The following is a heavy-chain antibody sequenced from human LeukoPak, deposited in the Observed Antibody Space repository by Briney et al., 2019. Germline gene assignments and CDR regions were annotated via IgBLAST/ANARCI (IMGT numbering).Heavy chain of an antibody. D-gene: IGHD1/OR15-1a*01. CDR2: ISSSSSTI. V-gene: IGHV3-48*01. CDR3: AREKTGTDVAFDI. J-gene: IGHJ3*02. CDR1: GSTFSSYS. Sequence: GGSLRPSCGVLGSTFSSYSMKWVRQAPGKGLEWVAYISSSSSTIYYADSVKRRFTISRDNAKNSLYLQMNSLRAEDTAVYYCAREKTGTDVAFDIWGQGTMVTVSS.